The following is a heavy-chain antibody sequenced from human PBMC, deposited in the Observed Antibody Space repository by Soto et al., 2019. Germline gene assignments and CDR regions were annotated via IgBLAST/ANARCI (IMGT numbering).Heavy chain of an antibody. CDR2: IYYSGST. CDR3: ARGFLGNFDY. Sequence: KSSETLSLTCTVSGGSVSSGSYYWSWIRQPPGKGLEWIGYIYYSGSTNYNPSLKSRVTISVDTSKNQFSLKLSSVTAADTAVYYCARGFLGNFDYWGQGTLVTVSS. V-gene: IGHV4-61*01. CDR1: GGSVSSGSYY. D-gene: IGHD3-10*01. J-gene: IGHJ4*02.